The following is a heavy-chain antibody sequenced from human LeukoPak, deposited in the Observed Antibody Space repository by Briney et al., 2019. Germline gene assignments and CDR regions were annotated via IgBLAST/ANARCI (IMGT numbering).Heavy chain of an antibody. J-gene: IGHJ4*02. CDR1: GFTFSDYY. Sequence: GSLRLSCAASGFTFSDYYMSWIRQPPGKGLEWIGEINHSGSTTYNPSLKSRVTISMDTSKNQFSLKLSSVTTADTAVYYCASARSLPCHCRGQGTLVTVSS. CDR3: ASARSLPCHC. V-gene: IGHV4-34*01. CDR2: INHSGST. D-gene: IGHD2-21*02.